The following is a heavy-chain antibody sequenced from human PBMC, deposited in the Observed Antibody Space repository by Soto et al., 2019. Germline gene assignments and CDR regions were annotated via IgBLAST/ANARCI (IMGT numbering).Heavy chain of an antibody. CDR3: AKIGYNDWDFDY. D-gene: IGHD3-22*01. Sequence: GGSLSLSCAASGFNFSRYWMTWVRQAPGKGLEWVANINQDVSQKLYVDSVRGRFTISRDDAKNSVYLQMNNLRADDTAVYYCAKIGYNDWDFDYWGQGTLVTVSS. V-gene: IGHV3-7*01. CDR1: GFNFSRYW. CDR2: INQDVSQK. J-gene: IGHJ4*02.